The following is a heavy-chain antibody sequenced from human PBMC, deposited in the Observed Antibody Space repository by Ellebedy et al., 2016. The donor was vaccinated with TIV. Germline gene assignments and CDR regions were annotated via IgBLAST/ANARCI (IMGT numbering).Heavy chain of an antibody. J-gene: IGHJ3*01. CDR1: GYTFSTYD. Sequence: AASVKVSCKASGYTFSTYDINWVRQATGQGLEWMGWMNPKSGNTGYAQKFQGRVTITRNTSITTAYMELSSLRFEDTAVYCCARGQGWLGAFNFWGQGTMVSVSS. D-gene: IGHD5-24*01. CDR2: MNPKSGNT. V-gene: IGHV1-8*03. CDR3: ARGQGWLGAFNF.